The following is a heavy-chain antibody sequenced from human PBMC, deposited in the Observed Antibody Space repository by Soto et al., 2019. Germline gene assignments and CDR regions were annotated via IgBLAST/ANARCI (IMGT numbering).Heavy chain of an antibody. CDR1: GFTFSSYA. CDR2: ISGSGGST. J-gene: IGHJ4*02. CDR3: AKYSSSWYLSAYFDY. V-gene: IGHV3-23*01. D-gene: IGHD6-13*01. Sequence: PGGSLRLSCAASGFTFSSYAMSWVRQAPGKGLEWVSAISGSGGSTYYADSVKGRFTISRDNSKNTLYLQMNSLRAEDTAVYYCAKYSSSWYLSAYFDYWGQGTLVTVSS.